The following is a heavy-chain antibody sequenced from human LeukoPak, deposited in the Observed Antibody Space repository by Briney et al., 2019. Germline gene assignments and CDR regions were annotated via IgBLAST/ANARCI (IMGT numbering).Heavy chain of an antibody. J-gene: IGHJ2*01. D-gene: IGHD4-17*01. Sequence: SETLSLTCTVSGGSISSGVHYWGWIRQPPGKGLEWIVYIYYSGNTYYNPSLKNRVTISIDTSKNQFSLKLSSVTAAATAVYYCASRDTTSYWYFDLWGRGTLVTVSS. CDR1: GGSISSGVHY. V-gene: IGHV4-30-4*01. CDR3: ASRDTTSYWYFDL. CDR2: IYYSGNT.